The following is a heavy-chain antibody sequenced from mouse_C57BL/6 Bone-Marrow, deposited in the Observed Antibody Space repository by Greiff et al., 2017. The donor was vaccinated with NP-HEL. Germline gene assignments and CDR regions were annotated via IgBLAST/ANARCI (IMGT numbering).Heavy chain of an antibody. V-gene: IGHV5-4*01. CDR3: ARERLRRFAY. D-gene: IGHD2-2*01. CDR1: GFTFSSYA. CDR2: ISDGGSYT. Sequence: EVKVEESGGGLVKPGGSLKLSCAASGFTFSSYAMSWVRQTPEKRLEWVATISDGGSYTYYPDNVKGRFTISRDNAKNNLYLQMSHLKSEDTAMYYCARERLRRFAYWGQGTLVTVSA. J-gene: IGHJ3*01.